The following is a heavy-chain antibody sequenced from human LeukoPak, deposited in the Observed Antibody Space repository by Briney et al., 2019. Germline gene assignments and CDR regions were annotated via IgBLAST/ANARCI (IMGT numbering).Heavy chain of an antibody. V-gene: IGHV1-69*05. Sequence: SVKVSCKASGGTFSSYAISWVRQAPGQGLEWMGGIIPIFGTANYAQKFQGRVTITTDESTSTAYMELSSLRSEDTAVYYCASRTYYYDSSRYSYWGQGTLVTVSS. CDR2: IIPIFGTA. J-gene: IGHJ4*02. CDR3: ASRTYYYDSSRYSY. D-gene: IGHD3-22*01. CDR1: GGTFSSYA.